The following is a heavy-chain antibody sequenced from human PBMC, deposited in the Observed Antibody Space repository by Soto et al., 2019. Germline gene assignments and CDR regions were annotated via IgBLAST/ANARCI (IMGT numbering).Heavy chain of an antibody. CDR3: AKAVKYVGATGAFDI. D-gene: IGHD1-26*01. J-gene: IGHJ3*02. Sequence: GGSLRLSWAASGCTFSNYAMSWVRQAPGKGLGWVSAISGSGGSTYYADSVKGRFTISRDNSKNTLYLQMNSLRAEDTAVYYCAKAVKYVGATGAFDIWGQGTMVTVSS. V-gene: IGHV3-23*01. CDR1: GCTFSNYA. CDR2: ISGSGGST.